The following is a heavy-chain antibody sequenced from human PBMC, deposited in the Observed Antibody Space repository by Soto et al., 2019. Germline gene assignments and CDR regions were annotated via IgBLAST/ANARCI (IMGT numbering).Heavy chain of an antibody. CDR1: GFTFSSYW. CDR2: INSDGSST. CDR3: ARDRASDYYFDY. V-gene: IGHV3-74*01. J-gene: IGHJ4*02. Sequence: EVQLVESGGGLVQPGGSLRLSCAASGFTFSSYWMHWVRQAPGKWLVWVSRINSDGSSTSYEDSVKGRFTISRDNAKNTLYLQMNSLRAEDTAVYYCARDRASDYYFDYWGQGTLVTVSS. D-gene: IGHD2-21*02.